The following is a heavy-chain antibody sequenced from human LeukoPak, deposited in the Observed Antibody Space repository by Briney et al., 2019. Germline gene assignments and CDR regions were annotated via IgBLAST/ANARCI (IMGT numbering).Heavy chain of an antibody. J-gene: IGHJ6*02. CDR3: ARVGGWAYYYYGMDV. CDR1: GFTFDDYA. Sequence: GGSLRLSCAASGFTFDDYAMHWVRQAPGKGLEWVSGISWNSGSIGYADSVKGRFTISRDNAKNSLYLQMNSLRAEDTAVYYCARVGGWAYYYYGMDVWGQGTTVTVSS. V-gene: IGHV3-9*01. D-gene: IGHD6-19*01. CDR2: ISWNSGSI.